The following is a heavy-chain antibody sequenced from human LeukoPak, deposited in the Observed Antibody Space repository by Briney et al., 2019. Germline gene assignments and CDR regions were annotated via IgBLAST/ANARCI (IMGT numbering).Heavy chain of an antibody. CDR3: ARSLDYYDSRGAFDI. CDR1: GYSISSSNW. D-gene: IGHD3-22*01. Sequence: PSETLSLTCAVSGYSISSSNWWGWIRQPPGKGLEWIGYIHYSGSTYYNPSLKSRVTMSVDTSKNQFSLKLSSVTAVDTAVYYCARSLDYYDSRGAFDIWGQGTMVTVSS. CDR2: IHYSGST. V-gene: IGHV4-28*01. J-gene: IGHJ3*02.